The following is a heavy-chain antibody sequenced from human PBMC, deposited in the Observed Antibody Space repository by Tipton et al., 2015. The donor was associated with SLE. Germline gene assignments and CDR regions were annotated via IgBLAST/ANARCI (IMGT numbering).Heavy chain of an antibody. D-gene: IGHD7-27*01. J-gene: IGHJ4*02. CDR3: ARQLDLTGDIDY. Sequence: TLSLTCAVYGGSFSGYYWSWIRQPPGKGLEWIGEINHSGSTNYNPSLKSRVTISVDTSKNQFSLKLSSVTAADTAVYYCARQLDLTGDIDYWGQGTLVTVSS. CDR1: GGSFSGYY. CDR2: INHSGST. V-gene: IGHV4-34*01.